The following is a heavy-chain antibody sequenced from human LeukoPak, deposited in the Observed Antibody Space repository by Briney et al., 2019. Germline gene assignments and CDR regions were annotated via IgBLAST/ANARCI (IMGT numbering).Heavy chain of an antibody. CDR1: GGTFSSYA. CDR3: ARAREGIAVAAN. D-gene: IGHD6-19*01. V-gene: IGHV1-69*13. J-gene: IGHJ4*02. CDR2: IIPIFGTA. Sequence: ASVKVSCKASGGTFSSYAISWVRQAPGQGLEWMGGIIPIFGTANYAQKFQGRVTITADESTSTAYMELSGLRSEDTAAYYCARAREGIAVAANWGQGTLVTVSS.